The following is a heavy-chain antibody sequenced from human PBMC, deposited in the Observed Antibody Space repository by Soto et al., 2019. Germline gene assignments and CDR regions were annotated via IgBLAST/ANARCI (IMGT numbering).Heavy chain of an antibody. D-gene: IGHD3-22*01. CDR3: VRSMIIVVRLIGLDY. Sequence: QVQLVESGGGVVQPGGSLRLSCGASGFTFRSYAMHWVRQTPGKGLEWVAVISYDGSNKHYADSVKGRFSISRDNSKNTLYLQMDSLSTEDTAVYYCVRSMIIVVRLIGLDYWGQGTLVTVSS. V-gene: IGHV3-30-3*01. J-gene: IGHJ4*02. CDR1: GFTFRSYA. CDR2: ISYDGSNK.